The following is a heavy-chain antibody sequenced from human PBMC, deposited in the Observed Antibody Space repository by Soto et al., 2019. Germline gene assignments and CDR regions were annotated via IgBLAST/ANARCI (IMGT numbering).Heavy chain of an antibody. CDR1: GFSLTTSGVG. D-gene: IGHD3-3*01. CDR2: IYWDDDK. V-gene: IGHV2-5*02. J-gene: IGHJ4*02. Sequence: QITLNESGPTLVNPTQTLTLTCTFSGFSLTTSGVGVGWIRQSPGKAPEWLALIYWDDDKRYSPSLKSRLTITKDTSKNQVVLTMANLDTADTATYYCAHRVLRTVFGLVTTTAIYFDIWGQGTPVAVSS. CDR3: AHRVLRTVFGLVTTTAIYFDI.